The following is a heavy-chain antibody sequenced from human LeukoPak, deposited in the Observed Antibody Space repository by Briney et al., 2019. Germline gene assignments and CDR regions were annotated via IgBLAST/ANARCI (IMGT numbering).Heavy chain of an antibody. D-gene: IGHD1-26*01. CDR3: VGGSYYFDY. CDR1: GFTLGDYW. J-gene: IGHJ4*02. Sequence: PGGSLRLSCAASGFTLGDYWMSWVRQAPGKGLEWVAKIRQDGSQKAYVDSVKGRITISRDNAKNTLYLQMNSLRAEDTAVYYCVGGSYYFDYWGQGTLVTVSS. CDR2: IRQDGSQK. V-gene: IGHV3-7*02.